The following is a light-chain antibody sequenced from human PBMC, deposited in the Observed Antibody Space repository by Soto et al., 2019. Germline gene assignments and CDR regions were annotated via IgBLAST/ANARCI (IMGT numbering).Light chain of an antibody. CDR3: CSYTTSSTYV. CDR2: DVN. V-gene: IGLV2-14*01. CDR1: SSDVGGYNY. J-gene: IGLJ1*01. Sequence: QSVLTQPASVSGSPGQSITISGTGTSSDVGGYNYVSWYQQYPGKAPTLIIYDVNNRPSGVSNRFSGSKSGNTASLAISGLQAEDEADYYCCSYTTSSTYVFGTGTKLTVL.